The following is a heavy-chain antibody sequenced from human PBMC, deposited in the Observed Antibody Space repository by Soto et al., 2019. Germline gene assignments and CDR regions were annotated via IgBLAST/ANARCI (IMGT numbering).Heavy chain of an antibody. CDR2: ISARGGRS. CDR3: AKGSIEYSASVDN. D-gene: IGHD5-12*01. Sequence: EVQLLESGGGLVQPGGSLRLSCVASGFSFSSYAMVWVRQAPGKGLEWVSVISARGGRSYFADTVKGRFTISRDNSKNLLSLEMNSLRAEDTAIYFWAKGSIEYSASVDNWGQGTLVLVSS. J-gene: IGHJ4*02. CDR1: GFSFSSYA. V-gene: IGHV3-23*01.